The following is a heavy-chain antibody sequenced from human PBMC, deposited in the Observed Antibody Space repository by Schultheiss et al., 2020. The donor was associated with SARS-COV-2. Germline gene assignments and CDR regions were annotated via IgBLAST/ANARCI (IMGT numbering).Heavy chain of an antibody. CDR2: IYSSGST. CDR3: ARVRDDYNDYDIFDC. J-gene: IGHJ4*02. V-gene: IGHV4-31*03. D-gene: IGHD5-24*01. CDR1: GGSISSGGYY. Sequence: SETLSLTCTVSGGSISSGGYYWSWIRQPPGKGLEWIGYIYSSGSTNYNPFLRSRLTMSVDTSKNQFSVRLSSVTAADTAVYYCARVRDDYNDYDIFDCWGQGTLVTVSS.